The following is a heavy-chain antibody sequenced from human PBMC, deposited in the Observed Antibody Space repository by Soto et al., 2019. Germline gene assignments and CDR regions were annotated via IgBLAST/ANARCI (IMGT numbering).Heavy chain of an antibody. CDR2: IDPSDSYT. D-gene: IGHD4-17*01. J-gene: IGHJ3*02. Sequence: LGESLKISFKGSGYSFTSYWISWVRQMPGKGLEWMGRIDPSDSYTNYSPSFQGHVTISADKSISTAYLQWSSLKASDTAMYYCARHRGATVTTWGGAFDIWGQGTMVTVSS. V-gene: IGHV5-10-1*01. CDR1: GYSFTSYW. CDR3: ARHRGATVTTWGGAFDI.